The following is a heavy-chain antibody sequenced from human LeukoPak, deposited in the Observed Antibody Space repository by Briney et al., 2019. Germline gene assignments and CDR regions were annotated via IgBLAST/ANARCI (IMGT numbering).Heavy chain of an antibody. CDR2: ISGSGGST. CDR1: GFTFSSYA. J-gene: IGHJ4*02. CDR3: AKTSYYDSSGYYFDPFDY. Sequence: GGSLRLSCAASGFTFSSYAMNWVSQAPGKGLEWVSGISGSGGSTFYADSVKGRFTISRDNSKNTLYLQMNSLRAGDTAVYYCAKTSYYDSSGYYFDPFDYWGQGTLVTVSS. V-gene: IGHV3-23*01. D-gene: IGHD3-22*01.